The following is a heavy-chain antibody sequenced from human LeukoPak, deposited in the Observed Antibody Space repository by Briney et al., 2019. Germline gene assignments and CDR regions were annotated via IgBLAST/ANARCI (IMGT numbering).Heavy chain of an antibody. D-gene: IGHD4-17*01. Sequence: SVKVSCKASGGTFSSYAISWVRQAPGQGLEWMGRIIPILGIANYAQKFQGRVTITADKSTSTAYMELSSLRSEDTAVYYCARDPIYGDLDVFDIWGQGTMVTVSS. J-gene: IGHJ3*02. V-gene: IGHV1-69*04. CDR2: IIPILGIA. CDR3: ARDPIYGDLDVFDI. CDR1: GGTFSSYA.